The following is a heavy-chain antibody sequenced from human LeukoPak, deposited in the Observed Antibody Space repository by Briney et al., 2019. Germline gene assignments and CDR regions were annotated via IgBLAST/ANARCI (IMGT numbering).Heavy chain of an antibody. CDR1: GGTFSSYA. J-gene: IGHJ4*02. V-gene: IGHV1-69*13. Sequence: ASVKVSCKASGGTFSSYAISWVRQAPGQGLEWMGGIIPIFGTANYAQKFQGRVTITADESTSTAYMELSSLRSEDTAVYYCAAVHYDILTGYRDYWGQGTLVTVSS. CDR2: IIPIFGTA. D-gene: IGHD3-9*01. CDR3: AAVHYDILTGYRDY.